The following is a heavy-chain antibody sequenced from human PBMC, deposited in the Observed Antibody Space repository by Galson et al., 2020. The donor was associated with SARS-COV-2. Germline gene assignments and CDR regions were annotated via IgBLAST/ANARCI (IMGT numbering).Heavy chain of an antibody. V-gene: IGHV3-23*01. CDR1: GFTFSSYA. D-gene: IGHD3-9*01. CDR3: AKKAELRYFDWSLKSDRPTGYFDY. Sequence: SCAASGFTFSSYAMSWVRQAPGKGLEWVSAISGSGGSTYYADSVKGRFTISRDNSKNTLYLQMNSLRAEDTAVYYCAKKAELRYFDWSLKSDRPTGYFDYWGQGTLVTVSS. J-gene: IGHJ4*02. CDR2: ISGSGGST.